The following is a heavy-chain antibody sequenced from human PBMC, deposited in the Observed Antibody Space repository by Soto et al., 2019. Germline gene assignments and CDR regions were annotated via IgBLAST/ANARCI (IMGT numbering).Heavy chain of an antibody. Sequence: QEQLVQSGAEVKKPGASVKVSCKASGYTFTTYEINWVRQATGLGLEWIGWMRTKSGNTRYAQNIQGRVTMTRNPSISNAYMELSSLKSEDTAVYYCARGPPNWGFDLWGQGTLVPVSS. CDR3: ARGPPNWGFDL. J-gene: IGHJ4*02. V-gene: IGHV1-8*01. D-gene: IGHD7-27*01. CDR1: GYTFTTYE. CDR2: MRTKSGNT.